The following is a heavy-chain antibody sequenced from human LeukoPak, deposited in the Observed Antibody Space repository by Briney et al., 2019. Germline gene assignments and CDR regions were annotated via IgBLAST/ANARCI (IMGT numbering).Heavy chain of an antibody. CDR3: ARLNSGSYPSPYYFDY. CDR2: IYYSGST. Sequence: SETLSLTCTVSGGSISSSSYYWGWIRQPPGKGLEWIGSIYYSGSTYYNPSLKSRVTLSVDTSKNQFSLKLSSVTAADTAVYYCARLNSGSYPSPYYFDYKGQGTLVTVSS. D-gene: IGHD1-26*01. CDR1: GGSISSSSYY. V-gene: IGHV4-39*07. J-gene: IGHJ4*02.